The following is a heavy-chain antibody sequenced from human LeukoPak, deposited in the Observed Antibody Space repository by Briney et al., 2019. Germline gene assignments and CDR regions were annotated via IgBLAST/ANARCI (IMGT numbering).Heavy chain of an antibody. CDR2: INPVFGTV. D-gene: IGHD3-22*01. J-gene: IGHJ4*02. V-gene: IGHV1-69*13. CDR1: GYTFTSYA. CDR3: ARGGSSGYYMFGS. Sequence: GASVKVSCKSSGYTFTSYAMNWVRQAPGQGLEWMGGINPVFGTVNYAQMFQGRFTITADVSTSTAYMELSSLASEDTAVYYCARGGSSGYYMFGSWGQGTLVIVSS.